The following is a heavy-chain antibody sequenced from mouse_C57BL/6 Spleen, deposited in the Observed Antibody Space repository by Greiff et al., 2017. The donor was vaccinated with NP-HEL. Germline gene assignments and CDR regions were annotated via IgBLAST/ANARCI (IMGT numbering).Heavy chain of an antibody. J-gene: IGHJ1*03. V-gene: IGHV1-26*01. CDR3: ASRQLRLRYFDV. CDR1: GYTFTDYY. Sequence: VQLQQSGPELVKPGASVKISCKASGYTFTDYYMNWVKQSHGKSLEWIGDINPNNGGTSYNQKFKGKATLTVDKSSSTAYMELRSLTSEDSAVYYCASRQLRLRYFDVWGTGTTVTVSS. CDR2: INPNNGGT. D-gene: IGHD3-2*02.